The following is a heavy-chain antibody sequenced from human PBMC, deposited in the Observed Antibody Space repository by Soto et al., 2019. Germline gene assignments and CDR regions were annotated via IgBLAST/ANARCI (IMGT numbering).Heavy chain of an antibody. CDR2: ISAYNGNT. D-gene: IGHD2-2*01. Sequence: QVQLVQSGAEVKKPGASVKVSCKASGYTFTSYGISWVRQAPGQGLEWMGWISAYNGNTNYAQKLQGRVTMTTDTATSTGYMELRSLRSDDTAVYYCARGPDIVVVPADLTFDYWGQGTLVTVSS. V-gene: IGHV1-18*01. CDR3: ARGPDIVVVPADLTFDY. CDR1: GYTFTSYG. J-gene: IGHJ4*02.